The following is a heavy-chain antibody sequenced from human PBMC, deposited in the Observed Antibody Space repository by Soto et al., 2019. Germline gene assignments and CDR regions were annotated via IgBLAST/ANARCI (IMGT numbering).Heavy chain of an antibody. D-gene: IGHD1-26*01. J-gene: IGHJ2*01. CDR2: ISGGGDST. Sequence: EVQLLESGGGLVQPGGSLRLSCVGSGFTFINYAMNWVRQTPGKGLEWVSTISGGGDSTFDADTVKGRFTISRDNSKNTVNLQMKSLRADDTDVYDCARTVVGSTSRPDWWYFDLWGRGTLVTVSS. CDR3: ARTVVGSTSRPDWWYFDL. V-gene: IGHV3-23*01. CDR1: GFTFINYA.